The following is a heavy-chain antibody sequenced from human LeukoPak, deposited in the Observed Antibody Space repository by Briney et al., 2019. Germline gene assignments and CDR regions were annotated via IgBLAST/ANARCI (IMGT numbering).Heavy chain of an antibody. V-gene: IGHV4-4*02. D-gene: IGHD1-14*01. J-gene: IGHJ6*03. CDR3: AREGREFDSTGSRYYYYYMDV. Sequence: PSETLSLTCAVSGGSISSSNWWSWVRQPPGKGLEWIGEIYHSGSTNYNPSLKSRVTISVDKSKNQFSLKLSSVTAADTAVYYCAREGREFDSTGSRYYYYYMDVWGKGTTVTVSS. CDR2: IYHSGST. CDR1: GGSISSSNW.